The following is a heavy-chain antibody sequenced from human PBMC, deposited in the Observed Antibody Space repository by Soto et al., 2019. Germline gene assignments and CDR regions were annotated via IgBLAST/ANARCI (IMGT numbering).Heavy chain of an antibody. J-gene: IGHJ4*02. D-gene: IGHD1-1*01. CDR2: ISAHNGNT. CDR3: ARGRYGDY. Sequence: QVHLVQSGAEVKKPGASVKVSCKASGYTFTSYGITWVRQAPGQGLEWMGWISAHNGNTDYAQKLQGRVIVTRDTXXXXXXXXXXSXRSDDTAXYYCARGRYGDYWGQGALVTVSS. V-gene: IGHV1-18*01. CDR1: GYTFTSYG.